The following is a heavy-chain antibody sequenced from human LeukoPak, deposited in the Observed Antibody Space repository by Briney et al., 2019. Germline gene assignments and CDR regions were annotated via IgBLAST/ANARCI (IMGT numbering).Heavy chain of an antibody. CDR1: GGSISSSSYY. CDR3: ARERLRFFRDDRASFDY. CDR2: IYYSGST. V-gene: IGHV4-39*07. D-gene: IGHD3-3*01. Sequence: SETLSLTCTVSGGSISSSSYYWGWIRQPPGTGLEWIGSIYYSGSTNYNPSLKSRVTISVDTSKNQFSLKLSSVTAADTAVYYCARERLRFFRDDRASFDYWGQGTLVTVSS. J-gene: IGHJ4*02.